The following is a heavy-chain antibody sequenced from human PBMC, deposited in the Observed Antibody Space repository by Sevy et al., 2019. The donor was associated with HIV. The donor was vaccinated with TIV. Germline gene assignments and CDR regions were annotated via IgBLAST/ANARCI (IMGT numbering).Heavy chain of an antibody. CDR2: LSDTGTST. V-gene: IGHV3-23*01. Sequence: GGSLRLSCAASRFTFSGYAMSWVRQAPGTGLEWVSGLSDTGTSTHYADSVKGRFTISRDNSKNTLYLQMNSLGADDTAVYYCARGLYHFDYWGQGSQVTVSS. CDR3: ARGLYHFDY. D-gene: IGHD2-8*01. J-gene: IGHJ4*02. CDR1: RFTFSGYA.